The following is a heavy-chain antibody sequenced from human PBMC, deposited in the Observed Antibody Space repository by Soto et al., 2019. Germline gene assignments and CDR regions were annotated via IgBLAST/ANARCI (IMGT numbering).Heavy chain of an antibody. V-gene: IGHV3-23*04. J-gene: IGHJ4*02. CDR1: GFIFNRYE. D-gene: IGHD3-9*01. Sequence: EVQLVESGGGLVLPGGSLRVSCEASGFIFNRYEMHWVRQAPGKGLEWVSYISRSGGSPYYADSVRGRFTVSRDNSKHTLYLQMNSLRAEDTAVYYCARRLDYDILTGTIDYWGQGTLVTVSS. CDR2: ISRSGGSP. CDR3: ARRLDYDILTGTIDY.